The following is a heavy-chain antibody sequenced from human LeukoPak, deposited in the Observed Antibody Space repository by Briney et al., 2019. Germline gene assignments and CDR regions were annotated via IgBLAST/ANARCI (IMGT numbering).Heavy chain of an antibody. CDR2: ISSNGGST. Sequence: GGSLRLSCAASGFTFDDYGMSWVRQAPGKGLEYVSAISSNGGSTYYANSVKGRFTISRDNSKNTLYLQMGSLRAEDMAVYYCARDGDTKHYYFDYWGQGTLVTVSS. V-gene: IGHV3-64*01. CDR3: ARDGDTKHYYFDY. D-gene: IGHD3-3*01. J-gene: IGHJ4*02. CDR1: GFTFDDYG.